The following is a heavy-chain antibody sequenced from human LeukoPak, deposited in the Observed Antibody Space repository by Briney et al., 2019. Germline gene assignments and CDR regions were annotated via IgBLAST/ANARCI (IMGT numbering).Heavy chain of an antibody. CDR3: ARVVATIFGYYYYYMDV. CDR1: GFTFDDYG. J-gene: IGHJ6*03. V-gene: IGHV3-20*04. D-gene: IGHD5-12*01. Sequence: GGSLRLSCAASGFTFDDYGMSWVRQAPGKGLEWVSGINWNGGSTGYADSVKGRFTISRDNAKNSLYLQMNSLRAEDTALYYCARVVATIFGYYYYYMDVWGKGTTVTVSS. CDR2: INWNGGST.